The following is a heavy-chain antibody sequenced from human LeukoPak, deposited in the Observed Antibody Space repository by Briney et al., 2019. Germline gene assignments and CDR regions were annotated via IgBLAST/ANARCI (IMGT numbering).Heavy chain of an antibody. CDR3: AASTEGLQVDY. CDR2: MYASGST. Sequence: SETLSLTCTVSGGSISNYYWSWIRQPAAEGLEWIGRMYASGSTSYNPSLKSRVTMSGDTSKNQFSLKLSSVTAADTAVYYCAASTEGLQVDYWGQGTLVTVSS. CDR1: GGSISNYY. V-gene: IGHV4-4*07. D-gene: IGHD5-24*01. J-gene: IGHJ4*02.